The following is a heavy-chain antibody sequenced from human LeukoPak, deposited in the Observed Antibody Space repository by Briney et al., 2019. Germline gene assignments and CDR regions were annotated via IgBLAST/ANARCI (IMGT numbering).Heavy chain of an antibody. Sequence: GGSLRLSCAASGFTFSNYAMSWVRQAPGKGLEWVSAISGSGGSTYFADPVKGRSTISRDNSKNTLHLQMNSLRAEDTAVYYCAKEMATITGPFDYWGQGTLVTVSS. D-gene: IGHD5-24*01. V-gene: IGHV3-23*01. CDR1: GFTFSNYA. CDR3: AKEMATITGPFDY. CDR2: ISGSGGST. J-gene: IGHJ4*02.